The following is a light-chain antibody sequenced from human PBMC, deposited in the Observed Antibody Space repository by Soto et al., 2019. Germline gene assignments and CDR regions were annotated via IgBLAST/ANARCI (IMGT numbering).Light chain of an antibody. Sequence: QSVLSHPPSASGSPGQSVIISCSGSRSDIGSNFVICYQHLPGTAPKLLIYYSNQRPSGVPDRFSACKSGTSASLPIIGLQSEDEADYYCATWDDGLNGLVFGTGTKVTVL. CDR3: ATWDDGLNGLV. V-gene: IGLV1-44*01. CDR1: RSDIGSNF. J-gene: IGLJ1*01. CDR2: YSN.